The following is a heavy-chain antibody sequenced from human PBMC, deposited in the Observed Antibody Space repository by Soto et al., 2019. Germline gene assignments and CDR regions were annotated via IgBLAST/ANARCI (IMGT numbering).Heavy chain of an antibody. CDR3: ARDRLSLDSADFR. J-gene: IGHJ4*02. V-gene: IGHV1-3*01. D-gene: IGHD3-22*01. CDR2: INGGNGDT. CDR1: GYTCTSYA. Sequence: QVQLVQSGAEMRKPGASVMVSCKASGYTCTSYAMNWVRQAPGQKLEWMGWINGGNGDTKYSQRCQDSGIITGDTSANTVYMELSSLTCEDTAIYYCARDRLSLDSADFRWGGGTPGTVSS.